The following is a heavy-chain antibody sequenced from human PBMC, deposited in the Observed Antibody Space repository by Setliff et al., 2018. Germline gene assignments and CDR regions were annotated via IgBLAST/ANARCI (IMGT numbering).Heavy chain of an antibody. J-gene: IGHJ4*02. V-gene: IGHV1-69*05. D-gene: IGHD5-12*01. CDR3: ATLRRDGYNRDY. Sequence: SVKVSCKASGGTFSSYAVSWVRQAPGQGLEWMGGIIPIFGTANYAQKFQGRVTITTDESTSTAYMELSSLRSEDTAVYYCATLRRDGYNRDYWGQGTLVTVSS. CDR2: IIPIFGTA. CDR1: GGTFSSYA.